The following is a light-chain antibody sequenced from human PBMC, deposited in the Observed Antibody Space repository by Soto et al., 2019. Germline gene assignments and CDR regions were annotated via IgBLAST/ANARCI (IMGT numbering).Light chain of an antibody. CDR2: MNN. J-gene: IGLJ2*01. CDR3: AAWDDSLSGHVV. Sequence: QSVLTQPPSASGTPGQRVTISCSGSSSNIGSNYVYWYQQLPGTAPKLLIYMNNQRPSGVPDRFSGSKSGTSASLAISGLRSEDEADYYCAAWDDSLSGHVVFGGGTKVTV. V-gene: IGLV1-47*01. CDR1: SSNIGSNY.